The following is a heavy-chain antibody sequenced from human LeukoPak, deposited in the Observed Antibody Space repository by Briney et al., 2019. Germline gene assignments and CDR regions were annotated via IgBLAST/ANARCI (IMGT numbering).Heavy chain of an antibody. D-gene: IGHD2/OR15-2a*01. J-gene: IGHJ4*02. CDR3: ARDKVSVIPALDY. CDR2: INSRSNYI. Sequence: GGSLRLSCEAPGFTFSNHNMNWVRQAPGKGLEWVSSINSRSNYIYYADSVKGRFTISRDNAKESLYLQMNSLRAEDTAIYFCARDKVSVIPALDYWGQGTLVIVSS. V-gene: IGHV3-21*01. CDR1: GFTFSNHN.